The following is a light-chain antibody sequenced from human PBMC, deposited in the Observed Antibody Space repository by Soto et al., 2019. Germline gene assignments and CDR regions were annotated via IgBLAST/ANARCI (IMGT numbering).Light chain of an antibody. CDR3: TSFTSSSTLYV. CDR2: DVS. CDR1: GSDVGAYNY. V-gene: IGLV2-14*01. J-gene: IGLJ1*01. Sequence: QSVLTQPASVSGSPGQSITISCTGTGSDVGAYNYVSWYQQHPDKAPKLMIYDVSDRPSGVSNRFSGSKSGNTASLTISGLQAEDEADYYCTSFTSSSTLYVFGAGTKVTVI.